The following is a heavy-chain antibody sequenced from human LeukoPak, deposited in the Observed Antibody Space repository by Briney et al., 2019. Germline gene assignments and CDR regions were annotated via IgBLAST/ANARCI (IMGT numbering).Heavy chain of an antibody. J-gene: IGHJ2*01. CDR3: ARDVRGSRYGYRPTELYWYFDL. Sequence: KPSETLSLTCTVSGASISGSYWSWVRQPPGKGLEWIGCIYNSGNTYYNPSLKSRVTISVDTSKNQFSLKLSSLTAADTAVYYCARDVRGSRYGYRPTELYWYFDLWGRGTLVTVSS. V-gene: IGHV4-4*09. CDR1: GASISGSY. D-gene: IGHD5-18*01. CDR2: IYNSGNT.